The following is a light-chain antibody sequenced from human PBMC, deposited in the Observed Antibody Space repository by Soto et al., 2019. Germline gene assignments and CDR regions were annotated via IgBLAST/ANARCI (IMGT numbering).Light chain of an antibody. V-gene: IGKV3-20*01. CDR2: GAS. J-gene: IGKJ2*01. Sequence: EIVLTQSPGTLSLSPGERATLSCRASQSVSSNYLAWSQQKPGQAPRHLIYGASIRDTVLPDRFSGSGSGTDITLTISRLAAEDLAVYYCQQYGSSYTFGQAKKLESK. CDR1: QSVSSNY. CDR3: QQYGSSYT.